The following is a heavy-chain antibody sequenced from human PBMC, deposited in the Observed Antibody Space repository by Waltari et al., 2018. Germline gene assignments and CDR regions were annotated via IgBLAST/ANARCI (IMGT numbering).Heavy chain of an antibody. D-gene: IGHD5-12*01. CDR1: GFTCSHAW. V-gene: IGHV3-15*01. Sequence: EVQLMESGGGLVKPGGSLRLSCAASGFTCSHAWMSWVRQAPGKGLEWVGRIKSKDDGGTRDYAAPVKGRFTISRDDSKNTLYLQMNSLKTEDTALYYCTTDAAIGYDLSFDFWGQGTPVTVSS. J-gene: IGHJ4*02. CDR2: IKSKDDGGTR. CDR3: TTDAAIGYDLSFDF.